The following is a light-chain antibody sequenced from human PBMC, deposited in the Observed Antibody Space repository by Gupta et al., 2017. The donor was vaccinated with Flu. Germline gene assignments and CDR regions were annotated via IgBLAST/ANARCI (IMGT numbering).Light chain of an antibody. J-gene: IGKJ1*01. CDR1: QSVSSTY. V-gene: IGKV3-20*01. Sequence: EIVLTQSPGTLSLSPGERATLSCRASQSVSSTYLAWYQQKPGQAPRLLIYGASTRATGIPARFSGSGSGTEFTLTISRLEPEDFAVYYCQQYGRSPRPFGQGTKVEIK. CDR3: QQYGRSPRP. CDR2: GAS.